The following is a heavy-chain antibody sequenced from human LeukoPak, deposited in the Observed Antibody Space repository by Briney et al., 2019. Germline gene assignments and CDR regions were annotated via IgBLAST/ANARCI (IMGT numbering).Heavy chain of an antibody. D-gene: IGHD2-2*01. CDR1: GFSFSSYG. CDR3: AKVTQYCGSTSCIRDGFDI. CDR2: ISGRGSNV. V-gene: IGHV3-23*01. Sequence: GGSLRLSCAATGFSFSSYGMGWVRQAPGKGLERVSAISGRGSNVYYADSVKGRFTISRDNSKNTLYLQMNSLRAEDTAIYYCAKVTQYCGSTSCIRDGFDIWGQGTLVTVS. J-gene: IGHJ3*02.